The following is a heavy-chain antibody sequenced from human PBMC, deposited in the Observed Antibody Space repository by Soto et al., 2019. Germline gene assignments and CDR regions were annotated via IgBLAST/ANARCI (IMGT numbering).Heavy chain of an antibody. CDR2: VSSTGST. CDR3: ARVPDY. V-gene: IGHV4-4*08. Sequence: SETLSLTCTVSGASITQYYWNWIRQSPGKGLEWIVSVSSTGSTVFNPSLTSRVTVSLDRSKNQFSLKLSSVTAADTAVYYCARVPDYWGQGTLVTVSS. J-gene: IGHJ4*02. CDR1: GASITQYY.